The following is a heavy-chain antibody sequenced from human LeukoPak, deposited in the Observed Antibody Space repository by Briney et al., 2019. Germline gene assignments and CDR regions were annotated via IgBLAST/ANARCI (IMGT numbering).Heavy chain of an antibody. CDR3: AKDLGDSSSWYLDY. D-gene: IGHD6-13*01. J-gene: IGHJ4*02. CDR2: IAHDESQK. Sequence: GGSLRLPCAASGFTFGTYVMHWVRQAPGKGLEWVAVIAHDESQKFYADSVKGRFTISRDNSKNTLYLQMNSLRTEDTAVYSCAKDLGDSSSWYLDYWGRGTLVTVSS. V-gene: IGHV3-30*18. CDR1: GFTFGTYV.